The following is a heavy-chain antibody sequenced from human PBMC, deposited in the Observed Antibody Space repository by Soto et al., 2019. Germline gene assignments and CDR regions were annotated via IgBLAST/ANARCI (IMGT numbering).Heavy chain of an antibody. D-gene: IGHD6-19*01. J-gene: IGHJ4*02. CDR1: GFTFSNAW. CDR3: TTESIAVAGRADY. Sequence: EVQLVESGGGLVKPGGSLRLSCAASGFTFSNAWMNWVRQAPGKGLEWVGRIKSKTDGGTTDYAAPVKGRFTISSDDSKNTLYLQMNSLKTEDTAVYYCTTESIAVAGRADYWGQGTLVTVSS. V-gene: IGHV3-15*07. CDR2: IKSKTDGGTT.